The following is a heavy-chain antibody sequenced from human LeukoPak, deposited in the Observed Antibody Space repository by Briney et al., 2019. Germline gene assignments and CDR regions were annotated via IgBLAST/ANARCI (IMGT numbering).Heavy chain of an antibody. D-gene: IGHD1-14*01. CDR2: ISGSGVST. CDR3: AKDSDSEPLFDY. J-gene: IGHJ4*02. CDR1: GFTFSSYA. Sequence: TGGSLRLSCAASGFTFSSYAMSWVRQAPGKGLEWVSAISGSGVSTYYADSVKGRFTISRDNSKSTLYLQMNSLRAEDTAVYYCAKDSDSEPLFDYWGQGTLVTVSS. V-gene: IGHV3-23*01.